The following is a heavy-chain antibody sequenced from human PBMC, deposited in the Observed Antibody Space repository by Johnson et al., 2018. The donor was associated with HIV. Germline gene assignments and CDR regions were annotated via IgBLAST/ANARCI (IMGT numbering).Heavy chain of an antibody. J-gene: IGHJ3*02. CDR3: AREELEPDVFDI. D-gene: IGHD1-1*01. CDR1: GFTFSSYA. CDR2: ISYNGSDT. Sequence: QVQLVESGGGVVQPGRSLRLSCAASGFTFSSYAMHWVRQAPGKGLEWVTVISYNGSDTYNADSVKGRFTISRDNSKNTLYLQMHSLRIEDTAVYYCAREELEPDVFDIWGQGTMVTVSS. V-gene: IGHV3-30-3*01.